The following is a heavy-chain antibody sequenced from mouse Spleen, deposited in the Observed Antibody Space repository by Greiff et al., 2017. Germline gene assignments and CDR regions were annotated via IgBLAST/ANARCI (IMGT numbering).Heavy chain of an antibody. CDR3: ARHRDGNYVDYAMDY. V-gene: IGHV5-9-1*01. CDR2: ISSGGSYT. D-gene: IGHD2-1*01. CDR1: GFTFSSYA. Sequence: EVMLVESGGGLVKPGGSLKLSCAASGFTFSSYAMSWVRQTPEKRLEWVATISSGGSYTYYPDSVKGRFTISRDNAKNTLYLQMSSLRSEDTAMYYCARHRDGNYVDYAMDYWGQGTSVTVSS. J-gene: IGHJ4*01.